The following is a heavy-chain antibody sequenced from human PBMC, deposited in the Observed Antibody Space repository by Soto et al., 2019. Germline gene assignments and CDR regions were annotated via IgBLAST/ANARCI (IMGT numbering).Heavy chain of an antibody. Sequence: SLTCTVSGGSISSYYWSWIRQPPGKGLEWIGYIYYSGSTNYNPSLKSRVTISVDTSNNQFSLKLSSVTAADTAVYYCARLYGLDAFDIWGQGTMVTVSS. CDR3: ARLYGLDAFDI. V-gene: IGHV4-59*08. CDR1: GGSISSYY. CDR2: IYYSGST. J-gene: IGHJ3*02. D-gene: IGHD3-16*02.